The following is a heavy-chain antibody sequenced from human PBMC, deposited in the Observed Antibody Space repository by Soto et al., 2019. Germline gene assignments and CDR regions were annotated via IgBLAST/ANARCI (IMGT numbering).Heavy chain of an antibody. CDR3: ARDIEKEQQLVPDY. CDR2: ISYDGSNK. V-gene: IGHV3-30-3*01. D-gene: IGHD6-13*01. J-gene: IGHJ4*02. CDR1: GFTFSSYA. Sequence: QVQLVESGGGVVQPGRSLRLSCAASGFTFSSYAMHWVRQAPGKGLEWVAVISYDGSNKYYADSVKGRFTISRDNSKNTLYLQMNSLRAKDTAVYYCARDIEKEQQLVPDYWGQGTLVTVSS.